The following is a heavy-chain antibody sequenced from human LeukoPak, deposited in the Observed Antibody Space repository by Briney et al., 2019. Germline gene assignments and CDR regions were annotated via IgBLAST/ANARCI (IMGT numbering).Heavy chain of an antibody. CDR1: GYTFTSYY. Sequence: ASVKVSCKASGYTFTSYYMHWVRQAPGQGLECMGIINPSGGSTSYAQKFQGRVTMTRDMSTSTVYMELSSLRSEDTAVYYCAREYCSSTSCYVRRYWFDPWGQGTLVTVSS. D-gene: IGHD2-2*01. J-gene: IGHJ5*02. V-gene: IGHV1-46*01. CDR2: INPSGGST. CDR3: AREYCSSTSCYVRRYWFDP.